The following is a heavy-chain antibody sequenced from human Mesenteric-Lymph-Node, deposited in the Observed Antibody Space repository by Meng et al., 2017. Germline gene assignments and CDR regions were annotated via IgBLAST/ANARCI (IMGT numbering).Heavy chain of an antibody. Sequence: QGSGPGRVKPSETLSPTCAVSGARASSNMAALNWIRQSPSRGLEWLGRTYYRSKWYNGYAVSGKMRITINPDTSKNQFSLQLNSVTPEDTAMYYCARSGSSGWIDYWGQGTLVTVSS. CDR2: TYYRSKWYN. D-gene: IGHD6-19*01. CDR3: ARSGSSGWIDY. J-gene: IGHJ4*02. CDR1: GARASSNMAA. V-gene: IGHV6-1*01.